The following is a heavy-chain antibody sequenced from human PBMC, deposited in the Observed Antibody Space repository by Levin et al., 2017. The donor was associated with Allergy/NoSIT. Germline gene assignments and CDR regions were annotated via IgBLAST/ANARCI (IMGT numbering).Heavy chain of an antibody. CDR3: ARGPPTTVTTTFDY. Sequence: ASVKVSCKASGYTLTKYCMHWVRQAPGQGLEWMGIINPTGGRTTYAQKFQGRVTMTRDTSTSTVYMELSRLRSEDTAVYYCARGPPTTVTTTFDYWGQGTLVTVSS. V-gene: IGHV1-46*01. D-gene: IGHD4-17*01. CDR2: INPTGGRT. J-gene: IGHJ4*02. CDR1: GYTLTKYC.